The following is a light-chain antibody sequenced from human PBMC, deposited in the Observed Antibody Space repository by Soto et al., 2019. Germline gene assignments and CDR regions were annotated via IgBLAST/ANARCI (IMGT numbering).Light chain of an antibody. CDR1: QSVISTY. J-gene: IGKJ1*01. CDR2: GAS. V-gene: IGKV3-20*01. CDR3: QLYDRSPTWT. Sequence: EIVLTQSPGTLSLSPGERATLSCRASQSVISTYLAWYQQKVGQAPRLLIYGASSRATGIPDRFSGSGSETDFTLTISRLEPEDFAVYYGQLYDRSPTWTFGQGTKVEIK.